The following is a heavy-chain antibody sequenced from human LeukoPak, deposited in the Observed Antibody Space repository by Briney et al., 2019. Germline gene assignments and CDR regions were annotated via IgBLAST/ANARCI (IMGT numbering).Heavy chain of an antibody. CDR3: ARSLTGMNFDY. CDR1: GFTVSTHS. CDR2: ISFNSIYI. J-gene: IGHJ4*02. Sequence: PGGCLSLSCAASGFTVSTHSMSWVRQAPGKGMEWVSSISFNSIYIYYADSVQGRFTISRENAESSLYLQMNSLRVEDTAVYYCARSLTGMNFDYWGQGVLVTVSS. V-gene: IGHV3-21*06. D-gene: IGHD7-27*01.